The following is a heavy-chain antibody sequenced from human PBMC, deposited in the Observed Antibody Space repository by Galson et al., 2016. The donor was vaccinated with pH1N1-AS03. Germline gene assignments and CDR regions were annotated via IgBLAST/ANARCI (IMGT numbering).Heavy chain of an antibody. V-gene: IGHV1-69*04. CDR1: GGTFKNSA. J-gene: IGHJ4*02. CDR2: IIPLIDIR. D-gene: IGHD3-10*01. CDR3: ATDLFAYGPQSYFDN. Sequence: QSGAEVKKPGASVKVSCKASGGTFKNSAINWVRQAPGQGLEWMGRIIPLIDIRTYAQTLQDRVTITADKSTDTAYMELRSLRSDDTAVYFCATDLFAYGPQSYFDNWGQGTLVTVSS.